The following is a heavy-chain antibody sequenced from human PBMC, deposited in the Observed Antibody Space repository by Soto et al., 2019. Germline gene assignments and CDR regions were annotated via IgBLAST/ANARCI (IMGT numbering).Heavy chain of an antibody. CDR1: GGTFSSYA. V-gene: IGHV1-69*12. CDR2: IIPIFGTA. CDR3: ARDRFVAGTEGPFDY. Sequence: QVQLVQSGAEVKKPGSSVKVSCKASGGTFSSYAISWVRQAPGQGLEWMGGIIPIFGTANYAQKFQGRVTIXXDXSXXTAYRELSSLRSEDTAVYYCARDRFVAGTEGPFDYWGQGTLVTVSS. D-gene: IGHD6-19*01. J-gene: IGHJ4*02.